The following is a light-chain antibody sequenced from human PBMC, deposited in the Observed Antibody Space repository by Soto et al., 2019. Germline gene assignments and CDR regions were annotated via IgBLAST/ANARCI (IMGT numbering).Light chain of an antibody. Sequence: NFMLTQPHSVSESPGKTVTLSCTRSSGSIASNYVQWYQQRPGSAPTTVIYEDNQRPSGVPDRFSGSIDSSSNSASLTISGLKTEDEADYYCQSYDSSNGVVFGGGTKLTVL. J-gene: IGLJ2*01. CDR3: QSYDSSNGVV. CDR1: SGSIASNY. CDR2: EDN. V-gene: IGLV6-57*04.